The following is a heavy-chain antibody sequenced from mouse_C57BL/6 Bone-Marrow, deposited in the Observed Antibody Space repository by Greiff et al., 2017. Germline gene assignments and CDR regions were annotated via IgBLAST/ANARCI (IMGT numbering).Heavy chain of an antibody. J-gene: IGHJ4*01. V-gene: IGHV2-6*01. CDR3: ASRGYDYDGAMDY. D-gene: IGHD2-4*01. CDR2: IWGVGST. CDR1: GFSLTSYG. Sequence: VQLQQSGPGLVAPSQSLSITCTVSGFSLTSYGVDWVRQSPGKGLEWLGVIWGVGSTNYNSALKSRLSISKDNSKSKVFLKMNSLQTDDTAMYYCASRGYDYDGAMDYWGQGTSVTVSS.